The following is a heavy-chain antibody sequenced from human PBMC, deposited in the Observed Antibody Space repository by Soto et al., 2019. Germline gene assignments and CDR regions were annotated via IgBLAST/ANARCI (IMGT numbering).Heavy chain of an antibody. D-gene: IGHD2-15*01. CDR2: IYYSGST. V-gene: IGHV4-59*01. J-gene: IGHJ4*01. CDR3: ARDAGGPYDH. Sequence: ETLSLTCTVSGAPITINDWSWIRQAPGKGLEWIGYIYYSGSTTYNPSLKSRVTMSADTSKDQFSLKLNSVTAADTAVYYCARDAGGPYDHWGPGTLVTVSS. CDR1: GAPITIND.